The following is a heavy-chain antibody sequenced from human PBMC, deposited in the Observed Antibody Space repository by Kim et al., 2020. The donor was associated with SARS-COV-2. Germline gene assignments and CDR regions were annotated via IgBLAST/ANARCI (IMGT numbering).Heavy chain of an antibody. J-gene: IGHJ3*02. CDR1: GFTFSSYS. CDR2: ISSSSSTI. Sequence: GVSLILSCAASGFTFSSYSMNWVRQAPGKGLEWVSYISSSSSTIYYADSVKGRFTISRDNAKNSLYLQMNSLRAEDTAVYYCARVIPEQVWAYVGHEGEDAFDIWGQGTMVTVSS. CDR3: ARVIPEQVWAYVGHEGEDAFDI. D-gene: IGHD3-16*01. V-gene: IGHV3-48*04.